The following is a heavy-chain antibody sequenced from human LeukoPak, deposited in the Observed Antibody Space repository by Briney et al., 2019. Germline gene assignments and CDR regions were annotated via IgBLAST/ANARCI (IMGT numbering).Heavy chain of an antibody. CDR2: ISYDGNNK. Sequence: PGGSLRLSCTASGFTFSAHAMHWVRQAPGKGLEWMASISYDGNNKYDADSVKGRFTVSRDNSKNTLYLQMNSLRAEDTAVYYCAKVRSRGYSSGCIDYWGQGTLVTVSS. CDR3: AKVRSRGYSSGCIDY. V-gene: IGHV3-30-3*01. D-gene: IGHD6-19*01. CDR1: GFTFSAHA. J-gene: IGHJ4*02.